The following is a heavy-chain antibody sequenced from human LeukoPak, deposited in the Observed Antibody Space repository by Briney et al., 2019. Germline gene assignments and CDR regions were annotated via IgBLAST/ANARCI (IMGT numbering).Heavy chain of an antibody. CDR3: ARSSGWYGRSYFDY. Sequence: GGSLRLSCAASGFTFSSYSMNWVRQAPGKGLEWVSYISSSSSNIYYADSVKGRFTISRDNAKNSLYLQMNSLRAEDTAVYYCARSSGWYGRSYFDYWGQGTLVTVSS. CDR2: ISSSSSNI. J-gene: IGHJ4*02. D-gene: IGHD6-19*01. V-gene: IGHV3-48*04. CDR1: GFTFSSYS.